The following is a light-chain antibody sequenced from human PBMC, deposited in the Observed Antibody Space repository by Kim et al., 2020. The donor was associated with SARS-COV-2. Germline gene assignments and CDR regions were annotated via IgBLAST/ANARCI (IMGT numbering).Light chain of an antibody. CDR2: DVS. J-gene: IGLJ2*01. CDR1: SSDVASYNY. CDR3: SSYTTSTTLI. Sequence: QSALTQPASVSGSPGQSITISCTGTSSDVASYNYVSWYQQHPGKAPKLMIHDVSNRPSGVSNRFSGSKSGKTASLTISGLQPEDEADYYCSSYTTSTTLIFGGGTQLTVL. V-gene: IGLV2-14*03.